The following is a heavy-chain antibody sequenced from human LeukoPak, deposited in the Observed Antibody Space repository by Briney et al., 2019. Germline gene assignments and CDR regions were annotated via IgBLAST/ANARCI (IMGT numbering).Heavy chain of an antibody. D-gene: IGHD5-12*01. CDR1: GFTFSSYA. Sequence: PGGSLRLSCSASGFTFSSYAMHWVRQAPGKGLEWVAVISNDGSNKYYADSVKGRFTISRDNSKNTLYLQMNSLRAEDTAVYYCARVSVATTLWDYWGQGTLVTVSS. CDR3: ARVSVATTLWDY. CDR2: ISNDGSNK. J-gene: IGHJ4*02. V-gene: IGHV3-30*04.